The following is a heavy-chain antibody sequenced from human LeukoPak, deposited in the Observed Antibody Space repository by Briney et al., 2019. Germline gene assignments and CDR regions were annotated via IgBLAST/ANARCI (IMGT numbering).Heavy chain of an antibody. D-gene: IGHD3-3*01. CDR1: GGTFSSYA. CDR2: IIPIFGTA. V-gene: IGHV1-69*01. Sequence: ASVKVSCKASGGTFSSYAISWVRQAPGQGLEWMGGIIPIFGTANYAQKFQGRVTITADESTSTAYMELSSLRSEDTAVYYCARDTIFGVVRNYYYYGMDVWGQGTTVTVSS. J-gene: IGHJ6*02. CDR3: ARDTIFGVVRNYYYYGMDV.